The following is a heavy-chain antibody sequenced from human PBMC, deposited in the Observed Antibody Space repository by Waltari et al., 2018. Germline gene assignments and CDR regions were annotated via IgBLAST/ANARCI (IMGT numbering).Heavy chain of an antibody. J-gene: IGHJ3*02. Sequence: EVQLVQSGAEMKKPGESLKISCKASGYRFTTYWIGWVRQMPGKGLEWMGFXXXXXXXXXXXXXXXGXVTIXXXXSIXTAYLQWSSLXASDTAMYYCARLQTPGYRAFEIWGQGTFVTVSS. CDR2: XXXXXXXX. CDR1: GYRFTTYW. CDR3: ARLQTPGYRAFEI. D-gene: IGHD3-16*02. V-gene: IGHV5-51*01.